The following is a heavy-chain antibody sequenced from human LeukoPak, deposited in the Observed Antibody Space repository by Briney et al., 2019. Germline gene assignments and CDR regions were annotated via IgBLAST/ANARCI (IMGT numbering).Heavy chain of an antibody. D-gene: IGHD3-16*02. J-gene: IGHJ4*02. Sequence: PGGSLRLSCAAPGFTFSSYWMSWVRQAPGKGLEWVANIKQDGSEKYYVDSVKGRFTISRDNAKNSLYLQMNSLRAEDTAVYYCARVGYYDYVWGSYRYPFDYWGQGTLVTVSS. V-gene: IGHV3-7*01. CDR3: ARVGYYDYVWGSYRYPFDY. CDR1: GFTFSSYW. CDR2: IKQDGSEK.